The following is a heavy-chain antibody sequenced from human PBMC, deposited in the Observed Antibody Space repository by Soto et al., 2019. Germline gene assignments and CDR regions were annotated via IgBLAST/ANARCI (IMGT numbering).Heavy chain of an antibody. CDR1: GGTFRSYG. D-gene: IGHD3-22*01. J-gene: IGHJ4*02. Sequence: QVQLVQSGAEVKKPGSSVKVSCAASGGTFRSYGITWVRQAPGQGLEWMGGIIPIFGTTNYAQKFKGRVTITADESTNIAYMELSSLRSEDTAVYYCARDYYDSSGYPGYWGQGTLVTVSS. CDR3: ARDYYDSSGYPGY. CDR2: IIPIFGTT. V-gene: IGHV1-69*01.